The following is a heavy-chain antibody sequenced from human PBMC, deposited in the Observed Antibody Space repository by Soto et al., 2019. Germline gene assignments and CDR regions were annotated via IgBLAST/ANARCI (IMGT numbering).Heavy chain of an antibody. CDR3: AGPPSSNRYSYGMAV. Sequence: QVQLVQSGAEVKKPGSSVKVSCKASGGTFSSYAISWVRQAPGQGLEWMGGIIPIFGTANYAQKFQGRVTITAAASTSAANMELSSLRSEDTAVYYCAGPPSSNRYSYGMAVWGQGTTVTVSS. J-gene: IGHJ6*02. V-gene: IGHV1-69*12. CDR1: GGTFSSYA. D-gene: IGHD4-4*01. CDR2: IIPIFGTA.